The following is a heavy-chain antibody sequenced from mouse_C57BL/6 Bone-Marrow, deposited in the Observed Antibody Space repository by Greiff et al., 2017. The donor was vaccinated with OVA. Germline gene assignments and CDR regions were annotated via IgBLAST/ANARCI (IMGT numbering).Heavy chain of an antibody. CDR2: ISSGGSYT. V-gene: IGHV5-6*01. CDR1: GFTFSSYG. Sequence: EVQVVESGGDLVKPGGSLKLSCAASGFTFSSYGMSWVRQTPDKRLEWVATISSGGSYTYYPDSVKGRFTISRDNANNTLYLQMSSLKSEDTAMYYCARHYYGSSYYWGQGTTLTVSS. J-gene: IGHJ2*01. CDR3: ARHYYGSSYY. D-gene: IGHD1-1*01.